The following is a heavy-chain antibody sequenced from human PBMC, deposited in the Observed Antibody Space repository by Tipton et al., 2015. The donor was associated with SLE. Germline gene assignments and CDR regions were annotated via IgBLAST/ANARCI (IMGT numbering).Heavy chain of an antibody. J-gene: IGHJ4*02. D-gene: IGHD2-2*01. CDR2: IYYSGST. CDR1: GGSISSSSYY. CDR3: ARPQDCSSTSCEDY. Sequence: TLSLTCTVSGGSISSSSYYWGWIRQPPGKGLEWIGSIYYSGSTYYNPSLKSRVTISVDTSKNQFSLKLSSVTAADTAVYYCARPQDCSSTSCEDYWGQGTLVTVSS. V-gene: IGHV4-39*07.